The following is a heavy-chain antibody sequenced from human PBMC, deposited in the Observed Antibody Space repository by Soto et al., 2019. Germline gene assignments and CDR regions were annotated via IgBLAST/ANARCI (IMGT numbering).Heavy chain of an antibody. CDR1: GFNLRNYE. CDR3: ATEELCGADCYFFKH. J-gene: IGHJ4*02. V-gene: IGHV3-48*03. D-gene: IGHD2-21*02. CDR2: ISGSNNNI. Sequence: EVQLLETGGGSVHVGGSLRLSCAVSGFNLRNYEMNWVRQVPGKGLEWISKISGSNNNIYYADSVQGRFTISRDNANNVLFLQKNSLRAEDTATYHCATEELCGADCYFFKHWGQGTLVTVSS.